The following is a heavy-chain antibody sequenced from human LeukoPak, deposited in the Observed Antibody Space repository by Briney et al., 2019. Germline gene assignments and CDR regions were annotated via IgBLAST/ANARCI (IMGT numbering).Heavy chain of an antibody. J-gene: IGHJ4*02. V-gene: IGHV3-73*01. Sequence: PGGSLRLSCAASGFNFSGSAIHWVRQASGKGLEWVGRTRNKANNYATTYAASVKGRFSISRDNSKNTTYLQMNSLKTEDTAVYYCTTLNYVWGTYRPVYWGQGTLVTVSS. CDR1: GFNFSGSA. CDR2: TRNKANNYAT. D-gene: IGHD3-16*02. CDR3: TTLNYVWGTYRPVY.